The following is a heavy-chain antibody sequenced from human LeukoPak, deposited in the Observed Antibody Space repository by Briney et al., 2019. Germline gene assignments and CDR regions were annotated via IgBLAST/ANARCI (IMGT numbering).Heavy chain of an antibody. CDR2: ISGSGGSA. CDR3: AKEIAAIGLPAVDH. J-gene: IGHJ4*02. Sequence: PGGSLRLSCAVSGFTFRSYAMSWVRQAPGKGLEWVSAISGSGGSAYYADSVKGRFTISRDNSKNTLYLQMNSLGAADTAIYYCAKEIAAIGLPAVDHWGQGTLVTVSS. CDR1: GFTFRSYA. V-gene: IGHV3-23*01. D-gene: IGHD6-13*01.